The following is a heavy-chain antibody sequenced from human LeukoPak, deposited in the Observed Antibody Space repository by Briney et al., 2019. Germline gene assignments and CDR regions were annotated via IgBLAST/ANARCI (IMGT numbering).Heavy chain of an antibody. CDR3: ARNRDGYNSFDY. J-gene: IGHJ4*02. CDR2: IYYSGSS. V-gene: IGHV4-39*07. Sequence: SETLSLTCTVSGGSISSSSYYWGWIRQPPGKGLEWIGSIYYSGSSYYNPSLRSRVTISVDTSKNHFSLKLSSVTAADTAVYYCARNRDGYNSFDYWGQGTLVTVSS. D-gene: IGHD5-24*01. CDR1: GGSISSSSYY.